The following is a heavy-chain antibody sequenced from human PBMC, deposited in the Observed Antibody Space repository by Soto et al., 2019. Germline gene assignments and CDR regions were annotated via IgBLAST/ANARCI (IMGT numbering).Heavy chain of an antibody. CDR1: GDSVSSNSAA. J-gene: IGHJ4*02. Sequence: NPSETLSLTCAISGDSVSSNSAAWNWIRQSPSRGLGWLGRTYYRSKWYNDYAISVKSRITINPDTSKNQFSLQLNSVTPDDTAVYYCSRGFKTNFDYWGQGTLVTVSS. V-gene: IGHV6-1*01. CDR3: SRGFKTNFDY. CDR2: TYYRSKWYN.